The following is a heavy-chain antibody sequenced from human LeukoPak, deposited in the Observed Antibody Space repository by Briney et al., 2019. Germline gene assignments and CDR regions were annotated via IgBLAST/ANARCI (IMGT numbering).Heavy chain of an antibody. CDR2: IYYSGST. V-gene: IGHV4-59*01. J-gene: IGHJ6*03. CDR3: ARERHGYMDV. Sequence: SETLSLTCTVSGGSISSYYWSWIRQPPGKGLEWIGYIYYSGSTNYNPSLKSRVTISVDTSKNQFSLKLSSVTAADTAVYYCARERHGYMDVWGKGTTVTVSS. CDR1: GGSISSYY.